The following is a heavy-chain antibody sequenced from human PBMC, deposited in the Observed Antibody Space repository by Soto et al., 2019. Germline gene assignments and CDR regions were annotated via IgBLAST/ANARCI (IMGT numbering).Heavy chain of an antibody. J-gene: IGHJ6*02. CDR3: AREGPGYYYGMDV. Sequence: GGSLRLSCEASGFTFSSYWMSWVRQAPGKGLEWVANIKQDGSEKYYVDSVKGRFTISRDNAKNSLYLQMNSLRAEDTAVYYCAREGPGYYYGMDVWGQGTTVTVSS. V-gene: IGHV3-7*03. CDR1: GFTFSSYW. CDR2: IKQDGSEK.